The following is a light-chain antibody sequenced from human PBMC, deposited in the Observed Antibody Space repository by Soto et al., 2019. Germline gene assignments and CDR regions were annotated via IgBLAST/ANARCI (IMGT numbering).Light chain of an antibody. J-gene: IGKJ5*01. Sequence: IVITQSPGPLSVSPGARATLSCMSSQSVSSNLAWYQQKPGQAPRLLIYGASTRATGIPARFSGSGSGTEFILPISSLQSEDFAVYYCQQYNNWPSITFRQGTRLEIK. CDR2: GAS. CDR1: QSVSSN. V-gene: IGKV3-15*01. CDR3: QQYNNWPSIT.